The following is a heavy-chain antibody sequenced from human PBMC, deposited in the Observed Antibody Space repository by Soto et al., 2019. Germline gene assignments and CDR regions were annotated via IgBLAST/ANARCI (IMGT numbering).Heavy chain of an antibody. D-gene: IGHD5-18*01. CDR2: ISWNRGSI. CDR1: GFTFDDYA. V-gene: IGHV3-9*01. CDR3: AYDMKKYSYGPGKDY. J-gene: IGHJ4*02. Sequence: GGSLRLSCAASGFTFDDYAMHWVRQAPGKGLEWVSGISWNRGSIGYADSVKGRFTISRDNSKNSLYLQMNRLRAEDAALYYCAYDMKKYSYGPGKDYWGQGTLVTVSS.